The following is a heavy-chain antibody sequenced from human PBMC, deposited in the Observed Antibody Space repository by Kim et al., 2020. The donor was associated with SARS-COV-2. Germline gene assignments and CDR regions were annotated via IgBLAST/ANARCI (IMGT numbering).Heavy chain of an antibody. J-gene: IGHJ4*02. CDR2: ISYDGSNK. Sequence: GGSLRLSCAASGFTFSSYGMHWVRQAPGKGLEWVAVISYDGSNKYYADSVKDRFTISRDNSKNTLYLQMNSLRAEDTAVYYCAKTGGYSSGWYRDYFDYWGQGTLVTVSS. V-gene: IGHV3-30*18. CDR1: GFTFSSYG. D-gene: IGHD6-19*01. CDR3: AKTGGYSSGWYRDYFDY.